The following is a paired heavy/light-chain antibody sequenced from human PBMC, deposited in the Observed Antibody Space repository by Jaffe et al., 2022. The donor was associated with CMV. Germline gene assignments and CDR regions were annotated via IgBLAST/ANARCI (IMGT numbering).Light chain of an antibody. CDR3: LQHNSYPLT. V-gene: IGKV1-17*03. J-gene: IGKJ4*01. CDR2: AAS. Sequence: DIQMTQSPSAMSASVGDRVTITCRASQGISNYLAWFQQKPGKVPKRLIYAASSLQSGVPSRFSGSGSGTEFTLTISSLQPEDFATYYCLQHNSYPLTFGGGTKVEIK. CDR1: QGISNY.
Heavy chain of an antibody. J-gene: IGHJ4*02. V-gene: IGHV3-23*04. CDR2: ISSSGGST. CDR3: ASPYRSSWSEGGIDF. Sequence: EVQLVESGGGLVQPGGSLRLSCAASGFTFSSHAMSWVRQAPGKGLEWVSSISSSGGSTYYADSVKGRFTISRDNSKNTLYLQMNSLRVEDTAIYYCASPYRSSWSEGGIDFWGQGTRVTVSS. CDR1: GFTFSSHA. D-gene: IGHD6-13*01.